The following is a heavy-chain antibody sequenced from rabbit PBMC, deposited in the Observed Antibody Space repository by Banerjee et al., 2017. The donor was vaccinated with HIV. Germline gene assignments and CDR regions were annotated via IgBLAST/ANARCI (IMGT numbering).Heavy chain of an antibody. V-gene: IGHV1S40*01. CDR1: GFDFSSNYY. CDR2: IDAGSSGNT. Sequence: QSLEESGGDLVKPEGSLTLTCKASGFDFSSNYYMCWVSQAPGKGLEWIGCIDAGSSGNTNYASWAKGRFTISKTSSTTVTLQMTSLTAADTATYFCVRDGSGWGANFNLWGPGTLVTVS. D-gene: IGHD4-1*01. J-gene: IGHJ4*01. CDR3: VRDGSGWGANFNL.